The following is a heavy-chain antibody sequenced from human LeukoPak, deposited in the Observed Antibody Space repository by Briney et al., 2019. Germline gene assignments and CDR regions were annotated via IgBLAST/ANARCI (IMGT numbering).Heavy chain of an antibody. J-gene: IGHJ4*02. CDR2: IYYSGST. CDR3: AREGTVTTGFDY. Sequence: PSETLSLTCTVPGGSISSYYWSWIRQPPGKGLEWIGYIYYSGSTNYNPSLKSRVTISVDTSKNQFSLKLSSVTAADTAVYYCAREGTVTTGFDYWGQGTLVTVSS. V-gene: IGHV4-59*01. D-gene: IGHD4-17*01. CDR1: GGSISSYY.